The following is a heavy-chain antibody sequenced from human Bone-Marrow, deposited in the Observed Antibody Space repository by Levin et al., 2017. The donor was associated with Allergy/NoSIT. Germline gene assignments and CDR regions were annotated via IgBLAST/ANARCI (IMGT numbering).Heavy chain of an antibody. V-gene: IGHV3-7*01. Sequence: PGESLKISCAASGFTFSNYWMTWVRQAPGKGLEWVANIKEDANEKHYVDSVKGRFTISRDNTKKSVYLQMDSLRVEDTAVYYCVKLARQLDSWGQGTLVIVSS. CDR2: IKEDANEK. J-gene: IGHJ4*02. CDR3: VKLARQLDS. CDR1: GFTFSNYW.